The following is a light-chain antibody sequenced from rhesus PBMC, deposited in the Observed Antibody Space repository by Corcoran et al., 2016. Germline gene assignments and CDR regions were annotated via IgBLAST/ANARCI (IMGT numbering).Light chain of an antibody. CDR3: QHYYSTPLT. Sequence: DIQMTQSPSALSASVGDRVTITCRASQGITNDLAWYQQKPGEPPKLLLYEASSLQSGIPSRFSGRGSGTDFTLTISSLQSEDFATYYCQHYYSTPLTFGGGTKVEIK. CDR2: EAS. J-gene: IGKJ4*01. V-gene: IGKV1S8*01. CDR1: QGITND.